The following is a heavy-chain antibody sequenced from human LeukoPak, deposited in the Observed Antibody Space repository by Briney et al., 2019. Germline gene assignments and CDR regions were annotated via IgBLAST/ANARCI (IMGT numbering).Heavy chain of an antibody. Sequence: GGSLRLSCAASGFTFSRYAMSWVRQAPGKGLXXXXXXXXXXXSTFYADSVKGRFTISRDNSKNTLYLQMNSLRAEDTAVYYCARDQTVDTAMALFYYYYGMDVWGQWTTVTVSS. CDR1: GFTFSRYA. J-gene: IGHJ6*02. V-gene: IGHV3-23*01. CDR3: ARDQTVDTAMALFYYYYGMDV. CDR2: XXXXXXST. D-gene: IGHD5-18*01.